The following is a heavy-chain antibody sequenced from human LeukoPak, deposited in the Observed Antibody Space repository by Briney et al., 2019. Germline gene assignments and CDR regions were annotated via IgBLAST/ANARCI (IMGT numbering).Heavy chain of an antibody. CDR2: IYYSGST. Sequence: PSETLSLTCISGGSISSSSYYWGWIRQPPAKGLEWIGSIYYSGSTYYNPSLKSRVTISVDTSKNQFSLKLSSVTAADTAVYYCARRRAVHGDNVFDSWGQGTLVTVSS. CDR3: ARRRAVHGDNVFDS. CDR1: GGSISSSSYY. V-gene: IGHV4-39*01. D-gene: IGHD3-16*01. J-gene: IGHJ4*02.